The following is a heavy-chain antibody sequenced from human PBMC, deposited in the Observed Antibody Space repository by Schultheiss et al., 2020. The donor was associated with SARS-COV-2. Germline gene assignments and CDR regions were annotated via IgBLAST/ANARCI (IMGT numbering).Heavy chain of an antibody. D-gene: IGHD2-2*01. CDR1: GGSFSGYY. CDR3: ARSRDCSTSTCRPPGGVQDY. J-gene: IGHJ4*02. Sequence: GSLRLSCAVYGGSFSGYYWSWIRQPPGKALEWIGYIYYSGSTNYNPSLKSRVTISVDTSKNQFSLNLRSVTAADTAIYYCARSRDCSTSTCRPPGGVQDYWGQGTRVTVSS. CDR2: IYYSGST. V-gene: IGHV4-34*01.